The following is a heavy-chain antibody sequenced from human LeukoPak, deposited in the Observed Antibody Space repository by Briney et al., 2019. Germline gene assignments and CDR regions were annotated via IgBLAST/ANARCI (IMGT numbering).Heavy chain of an antibody. CDR2: IYHSGST. Sequence: SETLSLTCTVSGDSISSSTYYWGWIRQPPGKGLEWIGNIYHSGSTYYNPSLKSRVTMSVDTSKNQSSLKLSSVTAGDTAVYYCARRCGSTSCFRYWGQGTQVTVAS. D-gene: IGHD2-2*01. CDR1: GDSISSSTYY. V-gene: IGHV4-39*01. J-gene: IGHJ4*02. CDR3: ARRCGSTSCFRY.